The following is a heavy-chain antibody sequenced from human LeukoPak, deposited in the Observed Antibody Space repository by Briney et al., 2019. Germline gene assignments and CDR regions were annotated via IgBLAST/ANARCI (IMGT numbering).Heavy chain of an antibody. CDR3: ARDSAAKYYDFWSGYYNEYFQH. CDR2: ISSSVSTI. Sequence: PGGSLRLACAASGFTFSDYEMNWVRQAPGKGLEWVSYISSSVSTIYYADSVKGRFTISRDNAKNPLYLQMNSLRAEDTAVYYCARDSAAKYYDFWSGYYNEYFQHWGQGTLVTVSS. J-gene: IGHJ1*01. CDR1: GFTFSDYE. V-gene: IGHV3-11*04. D-gene: IGHD3-3*01.